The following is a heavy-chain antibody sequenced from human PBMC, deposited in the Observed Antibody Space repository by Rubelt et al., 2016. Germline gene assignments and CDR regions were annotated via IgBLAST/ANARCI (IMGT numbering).Heavy chain of an antibody. CDR3: ARDRDFEGAMVALGY. J-gene: IGHJ4*02. CDR1: GFTVSSNY. Sequence: EVQLVESGGGLIQPGGSLRLSCAASGFTVSSNYMSWVRQAPGKGLEWVSVIYTGGSTYYADSVKGRFTISRDNAKNSLYLQMNSLRAEDTAVYYCARDRDFEGAMVALGYWGQGTLVTVSS. V-gene: IGHV3-53*01. CDR2: IYTGGST. D-gene: IGHD5-18*01.